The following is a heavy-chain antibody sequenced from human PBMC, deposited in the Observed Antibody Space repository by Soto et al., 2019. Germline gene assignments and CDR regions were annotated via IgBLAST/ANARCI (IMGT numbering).Heavy chain of an antibody. D-gene: IGHD3-10*01. V-gene: IGHV5-10-1*01. CDR1: GYNFTSYW. CDR3: ARSSTFSYGSGSPCYHYVMDV. J-gene: IGHJ6*02. CDR2: IDPSGSYT. Sequence: GESLKISCKGSGYNFTSYWISWVRQMPGKGLEWMGRIDPSGSYTNYSPFFQGHVTSSADKTVKTAYLQCTKLKVSATDKNYGARSSTFSYGSGSPCYHYVMDVWGQGTTVTVSS.